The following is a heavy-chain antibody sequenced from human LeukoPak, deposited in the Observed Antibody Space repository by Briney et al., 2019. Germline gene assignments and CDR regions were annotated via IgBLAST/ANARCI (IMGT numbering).Heavy chain of an antibody. CDR1: GGSFSGYY. CDR2: INHSGST. J-gene: IGHJ4*02. CDR3: ARAGLRYFDWLLFFDY. D-gene: IGHD3-9*01. V-gene: IGHV4-34*01. Sequence: PSETLSLTCAVYGGSFSGYYWSWIRQPPGKGLEWIGEINHSGSTNYNPSLKSRVTISVDTSKNQFSLKLSSVTAADTAVYYCARAGLRYFDWLLFFDYWGQGTLVAVSS.